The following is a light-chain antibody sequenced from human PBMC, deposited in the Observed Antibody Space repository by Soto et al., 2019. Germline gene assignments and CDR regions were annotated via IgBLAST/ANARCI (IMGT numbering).Light chain of an antibody. Sequence: EIVLTQSPGTLSLSPGERATLSCRADRSVSDTLLTWFQQKPGQAPMLLIFGTSNKAPGIPDRFRGSESGTDFTLTISRLEPDDSAVYYCQHYGESSWTFGQGTKVEIK. CDR1: RSVSDTL. J-gene: IGKJ1*01. V-gene: IGKV3-20*01. CDR2: GTS. CDR3: QHYGESSWT.